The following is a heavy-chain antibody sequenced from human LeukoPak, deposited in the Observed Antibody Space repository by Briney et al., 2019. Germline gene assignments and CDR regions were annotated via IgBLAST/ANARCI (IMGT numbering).Heavy chain of an antibody. Sequence: GKSLRLSCAASGFSFNRYDMYWVRQAPGKGLECVAMIASDGNVRYNTDSVKGRFTISRDNSKNTLYLQMNALSVDDTAVYYCAREREPGGVVGVLYYYYYGMDVWGQGTTVTVSS. CDR1: GFSFNRYD. J-gene: IGHJ6*02. D-gene: IGHD2-2*01. V-gene: IGHV3-30*10. CDR2: IASDGNVR. CDR3: AREREPGGVVGVLYYYYYGMDV.